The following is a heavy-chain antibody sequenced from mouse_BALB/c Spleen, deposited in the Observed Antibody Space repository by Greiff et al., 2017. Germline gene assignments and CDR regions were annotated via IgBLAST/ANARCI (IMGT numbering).Heavy chain of an antibody. CDR3: ARGYDVSWFAY. CDR2: INPYNDGT. D-gene: IGHD2-2*01. CDR1: GYTFTSYV. Sequence: VQLKESGPELVKPGASVKMSCKASGYTFTSYVMHWVKQKPGQGLEWIGYINPYNDGTKYNEKFKGKATLTSDKSSSTAYMELSSLTSEDSAVYYCARGYDVSWFAYWGQGTLVTVSA. J-gene: IGHJ3*01. V-gene: IGHV1-14*01.